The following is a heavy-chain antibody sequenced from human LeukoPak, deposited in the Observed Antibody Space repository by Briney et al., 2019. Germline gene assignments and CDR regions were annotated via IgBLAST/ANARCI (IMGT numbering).Heavy chain of an antibody. D-gene: IGHD1-26*01. CDR2: VTRSTGSP. CDR1: GFTFSNYA. J-gene: IGHJ4*02. CDR3: AKGPVSAIVGATTLDY. Sequence: GWTLRLSCAASGFTFSNYAMNWVRPAPGKGLEWVSLVTRSTGSPCNADSVKGRFPISRDNSKNTVYLQMNSLRVEDTAVYYCAKGPVSAIVGATTLDYWGQGTLVTVAS. V-gene: IGHV3-23*01.